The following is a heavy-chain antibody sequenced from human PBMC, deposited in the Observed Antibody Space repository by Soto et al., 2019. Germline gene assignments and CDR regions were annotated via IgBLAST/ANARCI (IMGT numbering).Heavy chain of an antibody. J-gene: IGHJ6*02. D-gene: IGHD3-9*01. CDR2: INPNSGGT. Sequence: GASVKVSCKASGYTFTGYYMHWVRQAPGQGLEWMGWINPNSGGTNYAQKFQGWVTMTRDTSISTAYMELSRLRSDDTAVYYCARGSPDDWLLSYYGMDVWGQGTTVTVSS. V-gene: IGHV1-2*04. CDR1: GYTFTGYY. CDR3: ARGSPDDWLLSYYGMDV.